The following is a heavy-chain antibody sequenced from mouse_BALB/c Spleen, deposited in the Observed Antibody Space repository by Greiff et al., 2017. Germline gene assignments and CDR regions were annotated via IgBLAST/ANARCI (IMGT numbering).Heavy chain of an antibody. J-gene: IGHJ4*01. D-gene: IGHD2-4*01. CDR2: ISSGGSYT. Sequence: EVKLQESGGGLVKPGGSLKLSCAASGFTFSSYTMSWVRQTPEKRLEWVATISSGGSYTYYPDSVKGRFTISRDNAKNTLYLQMSSLKSEDTAMYYCTRDGDDYDDAMDYWGQGTSVTVSS. CDR1: GFTFSSYT. CDR3: TRDGDDYDDAMDY. V-gene: IGHV5-6-4*01.